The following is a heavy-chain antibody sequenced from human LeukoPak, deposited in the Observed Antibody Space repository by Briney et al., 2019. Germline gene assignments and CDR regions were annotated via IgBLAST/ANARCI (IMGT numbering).Heavy chain of an antibody. V-gene: IGHV1-2*02. CDR1: GYTFTGYY. Sequence: ASVKVSCKASGYTFTGYYMHWVRQAPGQGLEWMGWINPNSGGTNYAQKFQGRVTMTRDTSISTAYMELSRLRSDDTAVYYCARDTAAAGPLDYYYYYYYMDVWGKGTTVTISS. D-gene: IGHD6-13*01. J-gene: IGHJ6*03. CDR2: INPNSGGT. CDR3: ARDTAAAGPLDYYYYYYYMDV.